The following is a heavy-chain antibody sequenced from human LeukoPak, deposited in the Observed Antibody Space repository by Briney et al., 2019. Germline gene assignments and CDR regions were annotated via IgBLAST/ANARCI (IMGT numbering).Heavy chain of an antibody. CDR3: ARDREGVVPAATASEYFQH. V-gene: IGHV3-23*01. D-gene: IGHD2-2*01. Sequence: GGSLRLSCAASGFTFSSYAMSWVRQAPGKGLEWVSVISGSGDSTYYADSVKGRFTISRDNSKNTLYLQMNSLRAEDTAVYYCARDREGVVPAATASEYFQHWGQGTLVTVSS. CDR1: GFTFSSYA. J-gene: IGHJ1*01. CDR2: ISGSGDST.